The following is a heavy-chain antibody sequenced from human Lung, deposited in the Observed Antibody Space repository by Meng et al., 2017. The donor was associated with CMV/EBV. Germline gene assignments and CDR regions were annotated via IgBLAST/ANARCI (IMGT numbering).Heavy chain of an antibody. Sequence: ASVKVSXKASGYTFTGYYMHWVRQAPGQGLEWMGWINPNSGGTNYAQKFQGRVTMTRDTSISTAYMELSRLRSDDTAVYYCAGGPRSSTSLGYWGQRTLVTVSS. CDR2: INPNSGGT. CDR3: AGGPRSSTSLGY. V-gene: IGHV1-2*02. CDR1: GYTFTGYY. D-gene: IGHD2-2*01. J-gene: IGHJ4*02.